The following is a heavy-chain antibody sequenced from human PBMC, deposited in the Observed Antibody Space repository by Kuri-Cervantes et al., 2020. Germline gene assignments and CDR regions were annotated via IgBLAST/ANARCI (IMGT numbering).Heavy chain of an antibody. CDR1: GYTLTELS. V-gene: IGHV1-24*01. J-gene: IGHJ4*02. Sequence: ASVKVSCKVSGYTLTELSMHWVRQAPGKGLEWMGGFDPEDGETIYAQKFQGRVTITADESTSTAYMELSSLRSEDTAVYYCAREPLAYDSSGYHPKESPENDYWGQGTLVTVSS. CDR3: AREPLAYDSSGYHPKESPENDY. D-gene: IGHD3-22*01. CDR2: FDPEDGET.